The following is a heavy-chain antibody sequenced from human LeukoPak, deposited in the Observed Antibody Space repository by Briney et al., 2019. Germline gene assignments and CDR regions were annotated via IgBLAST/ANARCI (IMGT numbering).Heavy chain of an antibody. CDR3: ARDSHYDILTGDGIFDY. CDR2: INAGNGNT. D-gene: IGHD3-9*01. CDR1: GYTFTSYA. V-gene: IGHV1-3*01. J-gene: IGHJ4*02. Sequence: GASLKVSCKASGYTFTSYAMHWVRQAPGQRLEWIGWINAGNGNTKYSQKFQGRVTITRDTSASTAYMELSSLRSEDTAVYYCARDSHYDILTGDGIFDYWGQGTLVTVSS.